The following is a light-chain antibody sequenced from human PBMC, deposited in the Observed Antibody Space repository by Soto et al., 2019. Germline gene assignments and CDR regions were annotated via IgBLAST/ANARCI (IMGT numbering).Light chain of an antibody. Sequence: EIVMTQSPATLSVSPGERATLSCRASQSVSSNLAWYQQKPCQAPRLLIYGASTRATGIPARFSGSGSGTEFTLTISSLQSEDFAVYYCQQYNTWPPYTFGQGTKLEIK. V-gene: IGKV3-15*01. J-gene: IGKJ2*01. CDR2: GAS. CDR3: QQYNTWPPYT. CDR1: QSVSSN.